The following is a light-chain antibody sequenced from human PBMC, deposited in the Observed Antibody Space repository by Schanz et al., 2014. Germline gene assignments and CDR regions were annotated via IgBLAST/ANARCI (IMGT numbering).Light chain of an antibody. Sequence: QSALTQPASVSGSPGQSITISCTGTSSDVGSYNLVSWYQQHPDKAPKLIIYEGTKRPSGVSNRFSGSESGNTASLTVSGLQAEDEADYYCSSYAGSNKLGVFGGGTKLTVL. CDR1: SSDVGSYNL. CDR3: SSYAGSNKLGV. J-gene: IGLJ3*02. V-gene: IGLV2-14*02. CDR2: EGT.